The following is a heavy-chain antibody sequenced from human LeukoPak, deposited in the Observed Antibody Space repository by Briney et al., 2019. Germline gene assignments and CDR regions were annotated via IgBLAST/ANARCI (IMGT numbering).Heavy chain of an antibody. V-gene: IGHV3-64*01. Sequence: GGSLRLSCAASGFTFNKYAMHWVRQAPGKGLEYVSGISSNGGTTYYANCVKGRFTLSRDNSKNTLYLQMGSLGAEDMAVYYCARERYSDPTDDAFDIWGQGTMVTVSS. CDR2: ISSNGGTT. CDR3: ARERYSDPTDDAFDI. D-gene: IGHD4-17*01. J-gene: IGHJ3*02. CDR1: GFTFNKYA.